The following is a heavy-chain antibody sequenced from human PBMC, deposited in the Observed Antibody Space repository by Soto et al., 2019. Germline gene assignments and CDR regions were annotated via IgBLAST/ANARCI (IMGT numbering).Heavy chain of an antibody. CDR3: ATVGGPSTVGTRPVTYYYQYGMDV. Sequence: QVHLVQSGAEVKKPGASVKVSCKASGYTFTTSTMHWVRQAPGQSLEWMGWINAGNGKTKYSQKFQGRVTINRDTSASTAYMELSNPRSEDTAVYYCATVGGPSTVGTRPVTYYYQYGMDVWGQGNTVTVS. CDR2: INAGNGKT. J-gene: IGHJ6*02. CDR1: GYTFTTST. D-gene: IGHD6-6*01. V-gene: IGHV1-3*01.